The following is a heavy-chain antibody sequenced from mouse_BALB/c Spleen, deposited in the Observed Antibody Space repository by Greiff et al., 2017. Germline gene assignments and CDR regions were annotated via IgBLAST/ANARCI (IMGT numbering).Heavy chain of an antibody. J-gene: IGHJ2*01. CDR3: SSSCLRTFDY. Sequence: VQLQQPGAELVKPGASVKMSCKASGYTFTSYWINWVKQRPGQGLEWIGDIYPGRGITNSNEKFKSKATLTLDTSSSTAYMQRSSLTAKDSAVCSSSSSCLRTFDYGGQGTTLTVSS. CDR1: GYTFTSYW. D-gene: IGHD1-1*01. V-gene: IGHV1-55*01. CDR2: IYPGRGIT.